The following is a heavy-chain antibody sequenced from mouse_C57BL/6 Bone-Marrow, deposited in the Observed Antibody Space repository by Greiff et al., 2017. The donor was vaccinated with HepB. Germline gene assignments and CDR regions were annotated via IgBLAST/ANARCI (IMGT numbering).Heavy chain of an antibody. CDR1: GFTFSSYA. D-gene: IGHD2-5*01. CDR2: ISDGGSYT. CDR3: ARGAYYSTYAMDY. Sequence: DVQLVESGGGLVKPGGSLKLSCAASGFTFSSYAMSWVRQTPEKRLEWVATISDGGSYTYYPDNVKGRFTISRDNAKNNLYLQMSHLKSEDTAMYYCARGAYYSTYAMDYWGQGTSVTVSS. J-gene: IGHJ4*01. V-gene: IGHV5-4*01.